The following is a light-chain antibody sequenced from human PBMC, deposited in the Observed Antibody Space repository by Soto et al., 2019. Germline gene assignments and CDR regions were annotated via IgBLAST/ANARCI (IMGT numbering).Light chain of an antibody. CDR2: DVS. CDR3: SSYTSSSTLLYV. Sequence: QSALTQPASVSGSPGQSITISCTGTSSDVGGYNYVSWYQQHPGKAPKLMIYDVSNRPSGVSNRFSGSKSGKTASLTISGLQAEDEADYYCSSYTSSSTLLYVFGPGTKLTVL. V-gene: IGLV2-14*01. CDR1: SSDVGGYNY. J-gene: IGLJ1*01.